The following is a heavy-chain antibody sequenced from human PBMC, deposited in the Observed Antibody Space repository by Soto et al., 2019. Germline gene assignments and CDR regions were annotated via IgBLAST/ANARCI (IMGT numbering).Heavy chain of an antibody. CDR1: GFTVGNNY. Sequence: EVQLVESGGGLIQPGGSLKLSCAASGFTVGNNYMSWVRQAPGKGLEWVSLIYSTGTTKYADSVKGRFTVSRANAKNTLYLQMNSLRAEDTAVYYCAKDGRGSGSHYNSFGYWGQGTLGSVSS. CDR2: IYSTGTT. D-gene: IGHD3-10*01. V-gene: IGHV3-53*01. CDR3: AKDGRGSGSHYNSFGY. J-gene: IGHJ4*02.